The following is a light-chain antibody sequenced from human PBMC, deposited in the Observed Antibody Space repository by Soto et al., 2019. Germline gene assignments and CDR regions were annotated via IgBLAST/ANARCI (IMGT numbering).Light chain of an antibody. V-gene: IGKV3-20*01. CDR2: GAS. CDR1: QSVRSSY. J-gene: IGKJ2*01. Sequence: DIVLTQSPGTLSLSPGERATLSCRASQSVRSSYFAWYQQKPGQAPRLLIYGASNRATGIPDRFSGSGSGTDFPLTISRVEPEDFAVYYCQQNGRSPTYTFGQGTKVEMK. CDR3: QQNGRSPTYT.